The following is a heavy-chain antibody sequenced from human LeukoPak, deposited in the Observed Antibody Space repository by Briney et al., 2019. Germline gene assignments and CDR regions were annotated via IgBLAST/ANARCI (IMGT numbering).Heavy chain of an antibody. CDR2: ISSSGTTI. J-gene: IGHJ5*02. D-gene: IGHD2-15*01. CDR3: ARVGVVVAATGNLWFDP. V-gene: IGHV3-48*03. CDR1: GFTFSSYE. Sequence: GGSLRLSCAASGFTFSSYEMNWVRQAPGKGLEWVSYISSSGTTIYYADSVKGRFTISRDNAKNSLYLQVNSLRAEDTAVYYCARVGVVVAATGNLWFDPWGQGTLVTVSS.